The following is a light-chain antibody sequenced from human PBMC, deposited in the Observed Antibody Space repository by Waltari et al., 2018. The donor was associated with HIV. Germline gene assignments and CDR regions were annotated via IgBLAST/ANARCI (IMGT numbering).Light chain of an antibody. CDR2: VDIDGSH. J-gene: IGLJ3*02. V-gene: IGLV4-69*01. CDR1: SGHSHYA. Sequence: QLLLTQPPSASASLGASVKLTCTLSSGHSHYAIACHQQQPAKGPRCLMKVDIDGSHTRGDGVPDRFAGSTSGADHYLTISSLQSEDEADYYCQAWGTGIRVFGGGTKLTVL. CDR3: QAWGTGIRV.